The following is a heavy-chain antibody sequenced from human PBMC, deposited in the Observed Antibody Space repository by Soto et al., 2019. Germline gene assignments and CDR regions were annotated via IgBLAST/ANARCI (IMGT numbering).Heavy chain of an antibody. CDR1: GFTFSSYA. Sequence: QVQLVESGGGVVQPGRSLRLSCAASGFTFSSYAMHWVRQAPGKGLEWVAVISYDGSNKYYADSVKGRFTISRDNSKNTLYLQMNSLRAEDTAVYYCARDMRGHIVVVIAIPTYYFDYWGQGTLVTVSS. J-gene: IGHJ4*02. CDR2: ISYDGSNK. CDR3: ARDMRGHIVVVIAIPTYYFDY. V-gene: IGHV3-30-3*01. D-gene: IGHD2-21*01.